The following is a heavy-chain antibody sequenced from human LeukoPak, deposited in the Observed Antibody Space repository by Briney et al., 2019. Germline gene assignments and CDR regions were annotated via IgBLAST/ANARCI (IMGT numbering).Heavy chain of an antibody. V-gene: IGHV3-30*02. Sequence: SGGSLRLSCAASGFTFSSYGMHWVRQAPGKGLEWVAFIRYDGSNKYYADSVKGRFTISRDNSKNTLYLQMNSLRAEDTAVYYCAKDRITMVPGEGYYFDYWGQGTLVTVSS. J-gene: IGHJ4*02. CDR1: GFTFSSYG. D-gene: IGHD3-10*01. CDR2: IRYDGSNK. CDR3: AKDRITMVPGEGYYFDY.